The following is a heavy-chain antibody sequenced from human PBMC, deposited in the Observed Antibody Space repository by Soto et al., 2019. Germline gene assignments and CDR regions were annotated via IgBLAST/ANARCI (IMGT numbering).Heavy chain of an antibody. CDR2: IDWDDDK. D-gene: IGHD3-22*01. CDR3: ARIKRGYYDSSGSPSWYFDL. V-gene: IGHV2-70*01. Sequence: SCPTLVNPTQTLTLTCTFSGFSLSTSGMCVSWIRQPPGKALEWLALIDWDDDKYYSTSLKTRLTISKDTSKNQVVLTMTNMDPVDTATYYCARIKRGYYDSSGSPSWYFDLWGRGTLVTVSS. J-gene: IGHJ2*01. CDR1: GFSLSTSGMC.